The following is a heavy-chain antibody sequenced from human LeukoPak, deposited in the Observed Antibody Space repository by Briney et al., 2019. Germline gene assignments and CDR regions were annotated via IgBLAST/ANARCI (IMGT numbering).Heavy chain of an antibody. CDR3: TRRPKEPGFWSGYVDS. CDR2: IFYNGNT. D-gene: IGHD3-3*01. Sequence: SETLSLTCSVSGAIIKREGFNWDWIRQPPGKGLECFGSIFYNGNTYYNPSLESRVTISVVTCKIQFSLNFFYVTAADTAVYYCTRRPKEPGFWSGYVDSWGQGTLVTVLS. J-gene: IGHJ4*02. V-gene: IGHV4-39*01. CDR1: GAIIKREGFN.